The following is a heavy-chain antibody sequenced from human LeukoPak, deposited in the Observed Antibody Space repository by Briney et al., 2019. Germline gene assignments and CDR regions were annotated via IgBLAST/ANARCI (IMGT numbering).Heavy chain of an antibody. CDR2: INPNSGGT. Sequence: ASVKVSCKAPGNTFTGYYMHWVRQAPGQGLEWMGWINPNSGGTNYAQKFQGRVTMTRDTSISTAYMELSRLRSDDTAVYYCAYDSSGYYYHLNFDYWGQGTLVTVSS. V-gene: IGHV1-2*02. J-gene: IGHJ4*02. CDR1: GNTFTGYY. CDR3: AYDSSGYYYHLNFDY. D-gene: IGHD3-22*01.